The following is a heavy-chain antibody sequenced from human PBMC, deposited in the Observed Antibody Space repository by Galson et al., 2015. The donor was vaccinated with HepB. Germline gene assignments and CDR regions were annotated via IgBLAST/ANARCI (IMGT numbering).Heavy chain of an antibody. CDR3: ARDWGSDTAMVPYTPNWFDP. CDR2: INPNSGGT. J-gene: IGHJ5*02. D-gene: IGHD5-18*01. Sequence: SVKVSCKASGYTFTGYYMHWVRQAPGQGLEWMGWINPNSGGTNYAQKFQGRVTMTRDTSISTAYMELSRLRSDDTAVYYCARDWGSDTAMVPYTPNWFDPWGQGTLVTVSS. CDR1: GYTFTGYY. V-gene: IGHV1-2*02.